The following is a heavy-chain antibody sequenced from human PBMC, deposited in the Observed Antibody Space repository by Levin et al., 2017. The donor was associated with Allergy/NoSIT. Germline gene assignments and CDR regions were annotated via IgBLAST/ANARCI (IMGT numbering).Heavy chain of an antibody. CDR1: GFTFSSYG. J-gene: IGHJ4*02. V-gene: IGHV3-33*01. Sequence: GESLKISCAASGFTFSSYGMHWVRQAPGKGLEWVAVIWYDGSNKYYADSVKGRFTISRDNSKNTLYLQMNSLRAEDTAVYYCARDFSGYSYGLTFGCDYWGQGTLVTVSS. CDR2: IWYDGSNK. CDR3: ARDFSGYSYGLTFGCDY. D-gene: IGHD5-18*01.